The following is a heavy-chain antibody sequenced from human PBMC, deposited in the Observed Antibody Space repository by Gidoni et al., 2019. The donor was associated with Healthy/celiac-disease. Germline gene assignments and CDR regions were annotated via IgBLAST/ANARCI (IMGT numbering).Heavy chain of an antibody. J-gene: IGHJ5*02. CDR3: ARGLWGGYSSSWYSFDP. V-gene: IGHV4-34*01. D-gene: IGHD6-13*01. Sequence: QVQLQQWGAGRLKPSGTLSLTCAVYGGSFSGYYWSWIRQHPGKGLEWIGEIHHSGSTNYNPSLKSRVTISVDTSKNQFSLKLSSVTAADTAVYYCARGLWGGYSSSWYSFDPWGQGTLVTVSS. CDR2: IHHSGST. CDR1: GGSFSGYY.